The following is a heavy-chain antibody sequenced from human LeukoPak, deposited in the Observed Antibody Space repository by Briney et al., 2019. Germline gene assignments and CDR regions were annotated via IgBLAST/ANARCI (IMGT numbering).Heavy chain of an antibody. V-gene: IGHV3-30-3*01. CDR2: ISSDGSNT. Sequence: GRSLRLSCAASGFTFSSYAMHWVRQAPGKGLHWVAVISSDGSNTYYADSVKGRFTISRDNSKNTLYLQMDSLRTEDTAVYYCARPLKFPDLWNAFDIWGQGTLVTVSS. CDR1: GFTFSSYA. CDR3: ARPLKFPDLWNAFDI. J-gene: IGHJ3*02. D-gene: IGHD3-3*01.